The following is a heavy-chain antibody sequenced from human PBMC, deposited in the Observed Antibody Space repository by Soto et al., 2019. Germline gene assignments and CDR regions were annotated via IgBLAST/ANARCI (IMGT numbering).Heavy chain of an antibody. CDR3: ARGRKGAFNYYGSGSYYLNYYGMDV. CDR2: INHSGST. D-gene: IGHD3-10*01. CDR1: GDSITRYY. J-gene: IGHJ6*02. V-gene: IGHV4-34*01. Sequence: SETLSLTCTVSGDSITRYYWSWIRQPPGKGLEWIGEINHSGSTNYNPSLKSRVTISVDTSKNQFSLKLSSVTAADTAVYYCARGRKGAFNYYGSGSYYLNYYGMDVWGQGTTVTVSS.